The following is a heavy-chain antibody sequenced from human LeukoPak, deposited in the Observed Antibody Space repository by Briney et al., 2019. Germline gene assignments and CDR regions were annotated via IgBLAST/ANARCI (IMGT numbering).Heavy chain of an antibody. CDR2: IYYSGST. Sequence: PSETLSLTCTVSGGSITSYYWSWIRQPPGKGLEWIGYIYYSGSTNYNPSLKSRVTISVDTSKNQFSLKLSSVTAADTAVYYCARDQGGYNWFDPWGQGTLVTVSS. CDR1: GGSITSYY. CDR3: ARDQGGYNWFDP. D-gene: IGHD5-12*01. J-gene: IGHJ5*02. V-gene: IGHV4-59*01.